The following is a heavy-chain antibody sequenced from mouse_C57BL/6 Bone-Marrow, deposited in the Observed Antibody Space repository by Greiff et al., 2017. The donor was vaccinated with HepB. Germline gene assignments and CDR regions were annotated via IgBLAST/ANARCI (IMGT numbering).Heavy chain of an antibody. CDR3: ARREVVATYWYFDV. CDR2: ISSGGSYT. J-gene: IGHJ1*03. D-gene: IGHD1-1*01. V-gene: IGHV5-6*01. CDR1: GFTFSSYG. Sequence: EVQLQQSGGDLVKPGGSLKLSCAASGFTFSSYGMSWVRQTPDKRLEWVATISSGGSYTYYPDSVKGRFTISRDNAKNTLYLQMSSLKSEDTAMYYCARREVVATYWYFDVWGTGTTVTVSS.